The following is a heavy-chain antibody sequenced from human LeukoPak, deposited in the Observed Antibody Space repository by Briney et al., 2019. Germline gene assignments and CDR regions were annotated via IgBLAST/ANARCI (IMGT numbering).Heavy chain of an antibody. CDR2: FYYGGST. V-gene: IGHV4-61*01. CDR1: GGSVTGGTYY. CDR3: ARAGYCSGGSCFRVYYFDS. J-gene: IGHJ4*02. Sequence: PSETLSLTCTVSGGSVTGGTYYWSWIRQPPGKGLEWIGYFYYGGSTNFNPSLKSRVTISVDTSKNQFSLKLSSVTAADTAVYYCARAGYCSGGSCFRVYYFDSWGQGALVTVSS. D-gene: IGHD2-15*01.